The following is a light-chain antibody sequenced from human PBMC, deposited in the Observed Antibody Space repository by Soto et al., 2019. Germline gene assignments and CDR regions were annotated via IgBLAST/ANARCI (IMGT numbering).Light chain of an antibody. V-gene: IGLV1-51*01. CDR1: SSNVGHES. J-gene: IGLJ3*02. CDR3: GTWDSTLNVWV. CDR2: DNY. Sequence: SVLTQPPSVSAAPGQTVTISCSGSSSNVGHESVSWYQSLPGTAPKLLIYDNYKRPSGIPDRFSGSKSGTSATLGITGLQTGDEADYYCGTWDSTLNVWVFGGGTKLTVL.